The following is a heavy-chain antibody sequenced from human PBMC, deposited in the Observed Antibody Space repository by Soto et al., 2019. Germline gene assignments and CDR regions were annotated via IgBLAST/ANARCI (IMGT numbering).Heavy chain of an antibody. CDR3: ALIKDCSRTDCYLASFDP. D-gene: IGHD2-2*01. CDR2: IFSNDDK. Sequence: QVTLKESGPVLVKPTETLTLTCTVSGLSLSNGKLVVSWIRQPPGKALEWRAHIFSNDDKSYSTSLRSRVTISKDTSRSQVVLTMTNMDPLDSATYYCALIKDCSRTDCYLASFDPWGQGPLFTVSS. J-gene: IGHJ5*02. CDR1: GLSLSNGKLV. V-gene: IGHV2-26*01.